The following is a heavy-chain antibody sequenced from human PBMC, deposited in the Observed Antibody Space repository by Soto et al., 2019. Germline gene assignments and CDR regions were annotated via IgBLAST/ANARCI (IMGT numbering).Heavy chain of an antibody. J-gene: IGHJ4*02. Sequence: QVQLVQSGAEVKKPGASVKVSCKASGYTFTSYAMHWVRQAPGQRLEWMGWINAGNGNTKYSQKFQGRVTITRDTSASTAYLELSSLRSEHTAVYYCARRSGYYSVDYWGQGTLVTVSS. CDR2: INAGNGNT. V-gene: IGHV1-3*01. D-gene: IGHD3-22*01. CDR3: ARRSGYYSVDY. CDR1: GYTFTSYA.